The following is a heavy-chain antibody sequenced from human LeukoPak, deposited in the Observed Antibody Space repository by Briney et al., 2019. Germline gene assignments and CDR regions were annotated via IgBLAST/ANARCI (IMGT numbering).Heavy chain of an antibody. J-gene: IGHJ4*02. CDR2: IYPGDSDT. CDR3: GRKMGGAAFDY. CDR1: GYSFISYW. Sequence: GESLRISCQGSGYSFISYWIGWVRQMPGKGLEWMGIIYPGDSDTRYSPSFQGQVTISADKSISTAYLQWNSLKASDTAIYYCGRKMGGAAFDYWGEGPRVTVS. D-gene: IGHD3-16*01. V-gene: IGHV5-51*01.